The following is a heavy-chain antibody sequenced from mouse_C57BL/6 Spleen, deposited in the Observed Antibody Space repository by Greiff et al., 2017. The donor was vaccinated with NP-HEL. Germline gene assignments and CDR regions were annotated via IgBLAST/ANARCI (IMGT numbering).Heavy chain of an antibody. CDR1: GYTFTSYW. D-gene: IGHD2-5*01. CDR2: IDPSDSYN. CDR3: ARGSNFPGLYFDY. J-gene: IGHJ2*01. V-gene: IGHV1-69*01. Sequence: QVQLQQPGAELVMPGASVKLSCKASGYTFTSYWMHWVKQRPGQGLEWIGEIDPSDSYNNYNQKFKGKSTLTVDKSSSTAYMQLSSLTSVDSAVYYSARGSNFPGLYFDYWGQGTTLTVSS.